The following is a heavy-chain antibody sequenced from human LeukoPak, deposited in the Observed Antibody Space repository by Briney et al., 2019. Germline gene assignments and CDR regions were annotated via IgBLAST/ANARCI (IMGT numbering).Heavy chain of an antibody. D-gene: IGHD2-2*01. CDR3: ARETSWLGGDAFDI. V-gene: IGHV4-59*01. CDR1: GGSISSYY. CDR2: IHHSGST. Sequence: SETLSLTCSVSGGSISSYYWSWIRQPPGKRLEWIGDIHHSGSTHYNPSLESRVTISMDTSKNQFSLKLSSVTAADTAVYYCARETSWLGGDAFDIWGPGTMVSVSS. J-gene: IGHJ3*02.